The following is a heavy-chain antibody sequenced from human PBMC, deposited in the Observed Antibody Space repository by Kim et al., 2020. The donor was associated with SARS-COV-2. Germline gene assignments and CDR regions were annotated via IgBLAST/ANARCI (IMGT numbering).Heavy chain of an antibody. CDR1: GYTFTSYD. J-gene: IGHJ5*02. V-gene: IGHV1-8*01. D-gene: IGHD3-3*01. CDR3: ARGTFRLRYYDFWSGYFDAFDP. CDR2: MNPNSGNT. Sequence: ASVKVSCKASGYTFTSYDINWVRQATGQGLEWMGWMNPNSGNTGYAQKFQGRVTMTRNTSISTAYMELSSLRSEDTAVYYCARGTFRLRYYDFWSGYFDAFDPWGQGTLVTVSS.